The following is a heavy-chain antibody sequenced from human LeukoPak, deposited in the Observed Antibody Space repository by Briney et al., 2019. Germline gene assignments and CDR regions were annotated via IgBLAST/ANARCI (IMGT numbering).Heavy chain of an antibody. V-gene: IGHV1-69*05. D-gene: IGHD4-17*01. CDR1: GGTFSSYA. CDR3: ARDLTTSAGGRFDP. Sequence: ASVRVSCTASGGTFSSYAISWVRQAPGQGLEWMGGIIPIFGTANYAQTFQGRVTITTDESTSTAYMELSSLRSEDTAVYYCARDLTTSAGGRFDPWGQGTLVTVSS. J-gene: IGHJ5*02. CDR2: IIPIFGTA.